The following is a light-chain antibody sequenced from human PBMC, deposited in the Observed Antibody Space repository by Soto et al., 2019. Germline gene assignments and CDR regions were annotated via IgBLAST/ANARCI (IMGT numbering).Light chain of an antibody. CDR1: SSDVGDYDY. Sequence: QSALTQPASVSGSPGQSITISCTGTSSDVGDYDYVSWYQQHPGKAPKLMIYEVRNRPSGVSNRFSGSKSGNTASLAISGLQAEEEANYYCSSYTNSNTWVFGGGTKLTVL. CDR2: EVR. V-gene: IGLV2-14*01. CDR3: SSYTNSNTWV. J-gene: IGLJ3*02.